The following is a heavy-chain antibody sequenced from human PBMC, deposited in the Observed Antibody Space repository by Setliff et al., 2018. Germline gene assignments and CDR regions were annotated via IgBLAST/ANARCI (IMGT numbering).Heavy chain of an antibody. J-gene: IGHJ1*01. CDR2: INPKTGDT. CDR1: GYTFSNYG. D-gene: IGHD4-17*01. Sequence: ASVKVSCKASGYTFSNYGISWVRQAPGQGLEWMGWINPKTGDTLYAPKFQGRVTMTRDRSSNTAYMDLSRLTSDDTAVYYCARVAYGLEYFQYWGQGTLVTVSS. CDR3: ARVAYGLEYFQY. V-gene: IGHV1-2*02.